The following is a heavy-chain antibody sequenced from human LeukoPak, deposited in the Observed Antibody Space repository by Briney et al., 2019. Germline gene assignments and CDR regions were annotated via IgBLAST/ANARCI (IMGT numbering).Heavy chain of an antibody. J-gene: IGHJ4*02. V-gene: IGHV4-39*01. CDR2: IYYSGST. D-gene: IGHD1-26*01. CDR3: ATNIVAATDY. CDR1: GGSISSSNYY. Sequence: SETLSLTCTVSGGSISSSNYYWGWIRQPPGKGLEWIGSIYYSGSTYYNPSPKSRVTISVDTSKNQCSLKLSSVTAADTAVYYCATNIVAATDYWGQGALVTVSS.